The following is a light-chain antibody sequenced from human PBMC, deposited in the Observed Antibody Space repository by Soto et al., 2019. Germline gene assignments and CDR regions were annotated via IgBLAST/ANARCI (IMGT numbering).Light chain of an antibody. Sequence: QTVVTQEPSPTVSPGGTVTLTCGSSTGAVTSGHYPYWFQQKPGQAPRTLIYDTSNKHSWTPARFSGSLLGGKAALTLSGAQPEDEAEYYCLLSYSGARPLFGGGTKLTVL. CDR1: TGAVTSGHY. J-gene: IGLJ3*02. CDR2: DTS. V-gene: IGLV7-46*01. CDR3: LLSYSGARPL.